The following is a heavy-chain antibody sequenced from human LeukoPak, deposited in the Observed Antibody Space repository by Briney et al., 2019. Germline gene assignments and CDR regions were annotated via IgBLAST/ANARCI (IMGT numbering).Heavy chain of an antibody. D-gene: IGHD3-3*01. V-gene: IGHV4-59*08. Sequence: SETLSLTCTVSGGSFSNYYCNWIRQPPGKGLEWIGYISYSGSTNYNPSLKSRVNISVYTSKNQFSLNLSSVPAADTAVYYCARQTYYDFWSGYISPTSAFDIWGQGTMVTVSS. CDR3: ARQTYYDFWSGYISPTSAFDI. CDR1: GGSFSNYY. CDR2: ISYSGST. J-gene: IGHJ3*02.